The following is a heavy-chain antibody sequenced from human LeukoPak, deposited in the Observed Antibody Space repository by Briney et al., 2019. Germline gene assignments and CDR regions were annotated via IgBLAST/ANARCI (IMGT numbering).Heavy chain of an antibody. CDR2: ISYDGSNK. CDR1: GFTFSNYA. Sequence: AGGSLRLSCAASGFTFSNYAMTWVRQAPGKGLEWVAVISYDGSNKYYADSVKGRFTISRDNSKNTLYLQMNSLRAEDTAVYYCARDPGDYWGQGTLVTVSS. V-gene: IGHV3-30-3*01. CDR3: ARDPGDY. J-gene: IGHJ4*02.